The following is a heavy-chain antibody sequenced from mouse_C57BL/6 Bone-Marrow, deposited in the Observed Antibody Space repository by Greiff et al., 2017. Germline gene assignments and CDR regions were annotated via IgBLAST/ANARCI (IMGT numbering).Heavy chain of an antibody. V-gene: IGHV1-72*01. J-gene: IGHJ4*01. CDR1: GYTFTSYW. CDR2: IDPNSGGT. CDR3: ARAGFLCYGSPYYYAMDY. D-gene: IGHD1-1*01. Sequence: VQLQQPGAELVKPGASVKLSCKASGYTFTSYWMHWVKQRPGRGLEWIGRIDPNSGGTKYNEKFKSKATLTVDKPSSTAYMQLSSLTSEDTAVYYCARAGFLCYGSPYYYAMDYWGQGTSVTVSS.